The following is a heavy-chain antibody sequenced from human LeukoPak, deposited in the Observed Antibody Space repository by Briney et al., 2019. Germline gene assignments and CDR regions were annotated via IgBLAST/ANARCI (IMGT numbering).Heavy chain of an antibody. Sequence: GGSLRLSCAASGFTVSSNYMSWVRQAPGRGLEWVSVIYSGGSTYYADSVKGRFTISRDNAKNTLYLQMNSLRAEDTAVYYCARGAYGSGSYLDYWGQGTLVTVSS. D-gene: IGHD3-10*01. CDR3: ARGAYGSGSYLDY. CDR1: GFTVSSNY. V-gene: IGHV3-53*01. J-gene: IGHJ4*02. CDR2: IYSGGST.